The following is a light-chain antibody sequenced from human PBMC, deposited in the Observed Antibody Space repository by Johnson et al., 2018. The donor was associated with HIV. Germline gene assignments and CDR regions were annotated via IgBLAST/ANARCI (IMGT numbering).Light chain of an antibody. CDR3: GTLASSLSVG. J-gene: IGLJ1*01. CDR1: SSNIGNNY. V-gene: IGLV1-51*02. CDR2: ENN. Sequence: QSVLTQPPSVSAAPGQKVTISCSGSSSNIGNNYVSWYQHLPGTAPKLLIYENNKRPSGIPDRFSGSKSGTSATLGITGLQTGDEADYYCGTLASSLSVGFGTGTKVTVL.